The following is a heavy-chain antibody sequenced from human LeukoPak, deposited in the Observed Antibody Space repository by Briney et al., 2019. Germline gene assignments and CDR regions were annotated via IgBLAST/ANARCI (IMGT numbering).Heavy chain of an antibody. CDR1: GGSISSSSYY. Sequence: SETLSLTCTVSGGSISSSSYYWGWIRQPPGKGLEWIGSIYYSGSTYYNPSLKSRVTLSVDTSKNQFSLKLSSVTAADTAVYYCARHDDSSAHGAFDIWGQGTMVTVSS. CDR3: ARHDDSSAHGAFDI. V-gene: IGHV4-39*01. CDR2: IYYSGST. D-gene: IGHD3-22*01. J-gene: IGHJ3*02.